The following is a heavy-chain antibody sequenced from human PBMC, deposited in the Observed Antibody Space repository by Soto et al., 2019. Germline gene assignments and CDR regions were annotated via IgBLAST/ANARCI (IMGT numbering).Heavy chain of an antibody. J-gene: IGHJ4*02. CDR2: INAGNGNT. V-gene: IGHV1-3*01. D-gene: IGHD2-15*01. CDR3: ARVDCSGGSCNTFAH. CDR1: GYTFTSYA. Sequence: ASVKVSCKASGYTFTSYAMHCVRQAPGQRLEWMGWINAGNGNTKYSQKFQGRVTITRDTSASTAYMELSSLRSEDTAVYYCARVDCSGGSCNTFAHWGQGTVVTVAS.